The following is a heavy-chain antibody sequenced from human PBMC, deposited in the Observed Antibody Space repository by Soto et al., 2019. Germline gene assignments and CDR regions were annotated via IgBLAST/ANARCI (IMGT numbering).Heavy chain of an antibody. D-gene: IGHD6-6*01. Sequence: GESLKISCKGSGYSFTSYWISWVRQMPGKGLEWMGRIDPSDSYTNYSPSFQGHVTISADKSSSTAYLQWSSLKATDTAMYYCARQRASASSFDYWGRGTLGTVAS. CDR3: ARQRASASSFDY. CDR2: IDPSDSYT. CDR1: GYSFTSYW. J-gene: IGHJ4*02. V-gene: IGHV5-10-1*01.